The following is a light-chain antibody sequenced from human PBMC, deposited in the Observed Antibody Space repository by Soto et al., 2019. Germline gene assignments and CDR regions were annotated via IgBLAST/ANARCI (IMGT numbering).Light chain of an antibody. V-gene: IGKV3-11*01. CDR2: DAS. Sequence: DIVLTQSPATLSVSPGERATLSCRASQSILSYLAWYQQKPGQAPRLLIYDASNRATGVPARFTGSGSETDFTLTISSLEPEDFAIYYCQQRSTWPPFPCAPGTKVDLK. CDR1: QSILSY. J-gene: IGKJ3*01. CDR3: QQRSTWPPFP.